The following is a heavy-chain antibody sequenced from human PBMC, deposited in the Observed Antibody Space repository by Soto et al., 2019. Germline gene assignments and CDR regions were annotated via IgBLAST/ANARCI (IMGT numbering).Heavy chain of an antibody. CDR3: ARGPMTTVTTWGDLYFDL. Sequence: QVQLVESGGGVVQPGRSLRLSCATSGFTFSSYGMHWVRQGPGKGLEWVAVIWYDGTNKYYADSVNGRFTISRDDSKYTLYLQINSLRAAYTAVYYCARGPMTTVTTWGDLYFDLWGSGTLVTVSS. D-gene: IGHD4-17*01. CDR2: IWYDGTNK. J-gene: IGHJ2*01. V-gene: IGHV3-33*01. CDR1: GFTFSSYG.